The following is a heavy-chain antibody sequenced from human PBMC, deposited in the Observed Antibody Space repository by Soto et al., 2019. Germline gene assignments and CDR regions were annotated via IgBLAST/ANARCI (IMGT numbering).Heavy chain of an antibody. J-gene: IGHJ6*04. CDR1: GFTVSSNY. CDR2: IYSGGST. CDR3: ARPLAYDFCIMDV. Sequence: GGSLRLSCAASGFTVSSNYMSWVRQAPGKGLEWVSVIYSGGSTYYADSVKGRFTISRDNSKNTLYLQMNSLRAEDTAVYYCARPLAYDFCIMDVWGKGTTVTVSS. D-gene: IGHD3-3*01. V-gene: IGHV3-66*04.